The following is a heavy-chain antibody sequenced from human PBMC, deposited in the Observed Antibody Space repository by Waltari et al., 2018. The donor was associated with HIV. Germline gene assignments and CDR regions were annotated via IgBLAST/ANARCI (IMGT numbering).Heavy chain of an antibody. Sequence: QMQLLQSGAEMKKPGASVKVSCKASGYNLTSFDIHWVRQVTGQGLEWMGWMNPQSGNTGHAQKFQGRITMTRDTSRSTAYMELSRLRSEDTGVYYCLDFWNGPDWGPGTLVTVSS. CDR1: GYNLTSFD. J-gene: IGHJ4*02. CDR3: LDFWNGPD. V-gene: IGHV1-8*01. D-gene: IGHD3-3*01. CDR2: MNPQSGNT.